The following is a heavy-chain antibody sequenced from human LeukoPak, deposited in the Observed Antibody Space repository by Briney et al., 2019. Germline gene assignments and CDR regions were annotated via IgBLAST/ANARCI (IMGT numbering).Heavy chain of an antibody. CDR2: IYTSGST. D-gene: IGHD3-10*01. J-gene: IGHJ5*02. V-gene: IGHV4-4*07. Sequence: PSETLSLTCTVSGGPISSYYRSWIRQPAGKGLEWIGRIYTSGSTNYNPSLKSRVTMSVDTSKNQFSLKLSSVTAADTAVYYCARDRGFGSQNWFDPWGQGTLVTVSS. CDR1: GGPISSYY. CDR3: ARDRGFGSQNWFDP.